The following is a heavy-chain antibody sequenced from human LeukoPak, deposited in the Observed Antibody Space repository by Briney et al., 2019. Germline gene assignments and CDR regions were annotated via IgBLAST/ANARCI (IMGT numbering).Heavy chain of an antibody. CDR1: GFTFSDHS. J-gene: IGHJ4*02. Sequence: GGSLRLSCAASGFTFSDHSVDWVRQAPGKGLEWVGRTRNKASSYATEYAASVKGRFTISRDDSKNTAYLQMNSLKTEDTAVYYCTRGGTANLNYWGQGTLVTVSS. CDR2: TRNKASSYAT. D-gene: IGHD2-21*02. V-gene: IGHV3-72*01. CDR3: TRGGTANLNY.